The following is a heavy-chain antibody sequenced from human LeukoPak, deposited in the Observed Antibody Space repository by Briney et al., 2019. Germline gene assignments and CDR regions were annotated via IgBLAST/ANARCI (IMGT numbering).Heavy chain of an antibody. J-gene: IGHJ3*02. CDR1: GFTFSSYG. CDR3: AKAYSSSWYDAFDI. CDR2: ISYDGSNK. V-gene: IGHV3-30*18. D-gene: IGHD6-13*01. Sequence: GGSLRLSCAASGFTFSSYGMHWVRQAPGKGLEWVAVISYDGSNKYYADSVKGRFTISRDNSKNTLYLQINSLRAEDTAVYYCAKAYSSSWYDAFDIWGQGTMVTVSS.